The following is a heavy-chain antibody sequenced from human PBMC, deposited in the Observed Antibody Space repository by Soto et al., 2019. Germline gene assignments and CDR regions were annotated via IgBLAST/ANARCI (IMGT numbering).Heavy chain of an antibody. V-gene: IGHV4-38-2*02. CDR2: IYHSGST. Sequence: SETLSLTCTVSGYSISSGYYWGWIRQPPGKGLEWIGSIYHSGSTYYNPSLKSRVTISVDTSKNQFSLKLSSVTAADTAVYYCARDLKEAVAGMFYYYGMDVWGQGTTVTVSS. D-gene: IGHD6-19*01. J-gene: IGHJ6*02. CDR3: ARDLKEAVAGMFYYYGMDV. CDR1: GYSISSGYY.